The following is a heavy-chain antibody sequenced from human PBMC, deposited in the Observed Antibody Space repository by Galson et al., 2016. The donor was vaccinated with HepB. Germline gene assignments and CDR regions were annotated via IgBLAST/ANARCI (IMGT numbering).Heavy chain of an antibody. V-gene: IGHV1-3*01. Sequence: AAMFSSKAAGYIFTNYAMHCVRQPPGQRVQWMGLINPDSGNANYTQTLKGRVTISMDTSTSTVYMEVSTVRVADTAVYFCARDDGARWKLNYWGQGSLVTVSS. CDR3: ARDDGARWKLNY. J-gene: IGHJ4*02. CDR1: GYIFTNYA. D-gene: IGHD4-23*01. CDR2: INPDSGNA.